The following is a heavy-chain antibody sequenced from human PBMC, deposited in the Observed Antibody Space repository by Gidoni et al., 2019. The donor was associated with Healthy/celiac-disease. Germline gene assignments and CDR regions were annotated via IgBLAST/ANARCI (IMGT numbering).Heavy chain of an antibody. CDR1: GFTFRSYS. CDR2: ISSSSSYI. D-gene: IGHD5-12*01. CDR3: ARDIRYSGYEDYYYYYGMDV. Sequence: EVQLVESGGGLVKPGGSLRLSCAASGFTFRSYSMNWVRQAPGKGLEWVSSISSSSSYIYYADSVKGRFTISRDNAKNSLYLQMNSLRAEDTAVYYCARDIRYSGYEDYYYYYGMDVWGQGTTVTVSS. V-gene: IGHV3-21*01. J-gene: IGHJ6*02.